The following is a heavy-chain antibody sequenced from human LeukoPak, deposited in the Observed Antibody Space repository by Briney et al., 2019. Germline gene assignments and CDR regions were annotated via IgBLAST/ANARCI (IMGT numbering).Heavy chain of an antibody. CDR1: GFTVSSNY. D-gene: IGHD1-26*01. V-gene: IGHV3-53*01. J-gene: IGHJ4*02. CDR2: IYSGGST. CDR3: ARDRNVGGATTGFDY. Sequence: GGSLRLSCAASGFTVSSNYMSWVRQAPGKGLEWVSVIYSGGSTYYADSVKGRFTISRDNSKNTLYLQMNSLRAEDTAVYYCARDRNVGGATTGFDYWGQGTLVTVSS.